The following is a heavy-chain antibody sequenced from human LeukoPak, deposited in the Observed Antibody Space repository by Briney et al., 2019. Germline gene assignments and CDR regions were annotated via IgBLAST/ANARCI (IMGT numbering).Heavy chain of an antibody. V-gene: IGHV1-46*01. CDR2: INPSDRST. CDR3: AREGPRNYFDSSGPGPFDI. J-gene: IGHJ3*02. Sequence: ASVKVSCKASGYTFTSYYMHWVRQAPGQGLEWMGAINPSDRSTSYAQKFQGRVTMTRDTSTSTVYMELSSLRSEDTAVYYCAREGPRNYFDSSGPGPFDIWGQGTMVTVSS. D-gene: IGHD3-22*01. CDR1: GYTFTSYY.